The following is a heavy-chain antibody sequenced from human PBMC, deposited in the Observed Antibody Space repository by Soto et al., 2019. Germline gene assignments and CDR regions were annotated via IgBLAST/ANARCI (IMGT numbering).Heavy chain of an antibody. CDR1: GFTFSSYG. Sequence: GGSLRLSCAASGFTFSSYGMHWVRQAPGKGLEWVAVISYDGSNKYYADSVKGRFTISRDNSKNTLYLQMNSLRAEDTAVYYCAKADDSSALVDGGVDYWGQGTLVTVSS. D-gene: IGHD3-22*01. J-gene: IGHJ4*02. V-gene: IGHV3-30*18. CDR2: ISYDGSNK. CDR3: AKADDSSALVDGGVDY.